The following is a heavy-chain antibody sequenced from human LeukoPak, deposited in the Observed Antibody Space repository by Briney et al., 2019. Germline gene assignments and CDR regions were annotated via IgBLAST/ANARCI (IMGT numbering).Heavy chain of an antibody. V-gene: IGHV3-21*01. CDR1: GFTFSSYS. J-gene: IGHJ4*02. CDR2: ISRSSSNI. Sequence: GGSLRLSCTASGFTFSSYSMNWVRQAPGKGLEWVSYISRSSSNIFYADSFKGRFTISRDNAQNSLYLQMNSLRAEDTAVYYCAKDEDRGVYYDSSGYYSPDYWGQGTLVTVSS. CDR3: AKDEDRGVYYDSSGYYSPDY. D-gene: IGHD3-22*01.